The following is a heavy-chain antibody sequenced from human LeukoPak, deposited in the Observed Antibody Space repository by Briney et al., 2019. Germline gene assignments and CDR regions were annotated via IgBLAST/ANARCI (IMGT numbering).Heavy chain of an antibody. CDR2: SYFSGST. J-gene: IGHJ4*02. CDR3: ARVHSGSYLRLPGY. V-gene: IGHV4-59*01. D-gene: IGHD1-26*01. CDR1: GGSISSYY. Sequence: SETLSLTCTVSGGSISSYYWSWIRQPPGKGLEWIGYSYFSGSTTYSPSLKSRVTISVDTSKNQFSLKLSSVTAADTAVYYCARVHSGSYLRLPGYWGQGTLVTVSS.